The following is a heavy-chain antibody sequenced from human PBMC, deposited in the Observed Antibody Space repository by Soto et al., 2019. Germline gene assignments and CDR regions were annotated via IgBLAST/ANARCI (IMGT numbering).Heavy chain of an antibody. J-gene: IGHJ5*02. CDR2: ISYSGRT. D-gene: IGHD3-22*01. CDR1: GDSISSGAYY. V-gene: IGHV4-31*03. Sequence: PSETLSLTCTVSGDSISSGAYYWSWIRQHPGKGLVWIGYISYSGRTYYNPSLKSRLTISLDTSENQFSLKLTSVTAADTAMYYSARARQYYDSEFDPWGQGTLVTVSS. CDR3: ARARQYYDSEFDP.